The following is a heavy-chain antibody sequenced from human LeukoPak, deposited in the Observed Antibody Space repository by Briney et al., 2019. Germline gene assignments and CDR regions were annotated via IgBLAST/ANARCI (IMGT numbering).Heavy chain of an antibody. J-gene: IGHJ5*02. CDR1: GYTFTGYY. CDR3: ARDLDWNYRFDP. D-gene: IGHD1-7*01. Sequence: ASVKVSCKASGYTFTGYYMHWVRQAPGQGLEWMGRINPNSGGTNYAQKFQGRVTMTRDTSISTAYMELSRLRSDDMAVYYCARDLDWNYRFDPWGQGTLVTVSS. CDR2: INPNSGGT. V-gene: IGHV1-2*06.